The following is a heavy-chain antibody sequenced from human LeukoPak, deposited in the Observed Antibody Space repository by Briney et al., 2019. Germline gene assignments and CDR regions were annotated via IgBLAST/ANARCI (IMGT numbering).Heavy chain of an antibody. V-gene: IGHV3-7*05. D-gene: IGHD1-7*01. CDR1: GFTFSTYW. Sequence: GGSLRLSCAASGFTFSTYWMSWVRQAPGKGLEWVANIKQDGSENYYVDSVKGRFTISRDNAKNSLYLQMNSLRAEDTAVYYCARPRITGTYYYYGMDVWGQGTTVTVSS. CDR2: IKQDGSEN. CDR3: ARPRITGTYYYYGMDV. J-gene: IGHJ6*02.